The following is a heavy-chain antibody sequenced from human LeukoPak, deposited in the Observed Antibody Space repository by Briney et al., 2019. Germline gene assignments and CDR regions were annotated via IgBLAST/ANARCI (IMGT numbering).Heavy chain of an antibody. V-gene: IGHV3-23*01. J-gene: IGHJ4*02. CDR3: AKEVYYYGSGSSDY. CDR2: ISGSGGST. Sequence: GGSLRLSCAASGFTFSSYAMSWVRQAPGKGLEWVSAISGSGGSTYYADSVKGRFTISRDNSKNALYLQMNSLRAEDTAVYYCAKEVYYYGSGSSDYWGQGTLVTVSS. CDR1: GFTFSSYA. D-gene: IGHD3-10*01.